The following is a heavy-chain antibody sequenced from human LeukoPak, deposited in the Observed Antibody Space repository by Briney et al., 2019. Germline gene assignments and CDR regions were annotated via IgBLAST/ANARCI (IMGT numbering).Heavy chain of an antibody. CDR1: GYTLTELS. J-gene: IGHJ5*02. CDR3: ARDRAVRGVDWFDP. Sequence: ASVKVSCKVSGYTLTELSMHWVRQAPGKGLEWMGGFDPEDGETIYAQKFQGRVTMTEDTSTSTAYMELRSLRSDDTAVYYCARDRAVRGVDWFDPWGQGTLVTVSS. V-gene: IGHV1-24*01. D-gene: IGHD3-10*01. CDR2: FDPEDGET.